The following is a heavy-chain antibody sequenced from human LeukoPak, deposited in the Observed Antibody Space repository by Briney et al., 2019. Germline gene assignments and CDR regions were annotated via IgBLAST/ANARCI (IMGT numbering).Heavy chain of an antibody. J-gene: IGHJ4*02. D-gene: IGHD5-12*01. CDR3: ARANSGYVSHTSYFDY. Sequence: GASVKVSYKASGYTFTGYYMHWVRQAPGQGLEWMGWINPDSGGTNYAQKFQGRVTMTRDTSISTAYMELSRLRSDDTAMYYCARANSGYVSHTSYFDYWGQGTLVTVSS. V-gene: IGHV1-2*02. CDR2: INPDSGGT. CDR1: GYTFTGYY.